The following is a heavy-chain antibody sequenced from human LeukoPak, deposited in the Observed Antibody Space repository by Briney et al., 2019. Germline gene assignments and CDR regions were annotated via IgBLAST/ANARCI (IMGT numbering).Heavy chain of an antibody. D-gene: IGHD3/OR15-3a*01. CDR1: RLIVRSYY. Sequence: QPGGSLILSCAATRLIVRSYYMGWIRPAPGTGLEWVSVIYSGDRIFYADSVKDRYPISRDNSKNTLYLHMNSLRAGHRAVFHCARDPSRGLYYFDHWGQGTLVTVSS. V-gene: IGHV3-53*01. CDR3: ARDPSRGLYYFDH. CDR2: IYSGDRI. J-gene: IGHJ4*02.